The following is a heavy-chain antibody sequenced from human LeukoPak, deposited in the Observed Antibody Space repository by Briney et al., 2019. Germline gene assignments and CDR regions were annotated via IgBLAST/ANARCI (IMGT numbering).Heavy chain of an antibody. D-gene: IGHD6-13*01. CDR3: VREMAAAGIHYFDY. J-gene: IGHJ4*02. V-gene: IGHV4-59*01. Sequence: SETLSLTCTVSGGSISSYYWSWIRQPPGKGLEWIGYIYYSGSTNYNPSLKSRVTISVDTSKNQFSLKLSSVTAADTAVYYCVREMAAAGIHYFDYWGQGTLVTVSS. CDR1: GGSISSYY. CDR2: IYYSGST.